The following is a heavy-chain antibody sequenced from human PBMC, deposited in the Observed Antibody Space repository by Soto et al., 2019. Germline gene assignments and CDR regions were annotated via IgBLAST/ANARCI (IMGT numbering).Heavy chain of an antibody. CDR3: ARAWNSGFVVVIASTPDY. D-gene: IGHD2-15*01. V-gene: IGHV3-30*03. CDR2: ISYDGSNK. Sequence: GGSLRLSCAASGFTFSSYGMHWVRQAPGKGLEWVAVISYDGSNKYYTDSVKGRFTISRDSSNSTLYLHLNSLRPEDTAVYYCARAWNSGFVVVIASTPDYWGQGTLVTV. CDR1: GFTFSSYG. J-gene: IGHJ4*02.